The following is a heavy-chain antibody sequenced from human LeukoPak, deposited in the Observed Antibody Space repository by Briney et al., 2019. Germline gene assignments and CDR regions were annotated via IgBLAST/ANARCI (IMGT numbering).Heavy chain of an antibody. CDR3: TRVLIYDGPPIDY. D-gene: IGHD2-21*01. Sequence: PGGSLRLSCTASGFTFGDYAMSWFRQAPGKGLKWVGFIRSKAYGGTTEYAASVKGRFTISRDDSKSIAYLQMNSLKTEDTAVYYCTRVLIYDGPPIDYWGQGTLVTVSS. V-gene: IGHV3-49*03. J-gene: IGHJ4*02. CDR1: GFTFGDYA. CDR2: IRSKAYGGTT.